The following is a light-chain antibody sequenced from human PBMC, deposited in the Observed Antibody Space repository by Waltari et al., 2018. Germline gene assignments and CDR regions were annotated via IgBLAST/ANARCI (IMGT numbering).Light chain of an antibody. CDR1: NIGTYR. J-gene: IGLJ1*01. Sequence: SYVVTQPPSVSVAPGETATITCGGDNIGTYRVHWYQQRAGQAPGFVIFDDRDRPSGIPDRFSGSNSGNTATLSIGGVEAGEEARDYCHGWHPHLGPYVFGTGTEVTVL. V-gene: IGLV3-21*02. CDR3: HGWHPHLGPYV. CDR2: DDR.